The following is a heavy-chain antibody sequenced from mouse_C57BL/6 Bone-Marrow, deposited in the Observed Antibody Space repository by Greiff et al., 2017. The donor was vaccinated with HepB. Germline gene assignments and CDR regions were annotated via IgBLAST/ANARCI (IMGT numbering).Heavy chain of an antibody. V-gene: IGHV1-53*01. J-gene: IGHJ1*03. CDR3: ARSITTVPYWYFDV. CDR2: INPSNGGT. CDR1: GYTFTSYW. Sequence: VQLQQPGTELVKPGASVKLSCKASGYTFTSYWMHWVKQRPGQGLEWIGNINPSNGGTNYNEKFKSKATLTVDKSSSTAYMQLSSLTSEDSAVYYCARSITTVPYWYFDVWGTGTTVTVSS. D-gene: IGHD1-1*01.